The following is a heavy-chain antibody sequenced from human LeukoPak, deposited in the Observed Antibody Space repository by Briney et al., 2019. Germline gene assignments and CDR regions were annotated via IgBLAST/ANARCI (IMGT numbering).Heavy chain of an antibody. D-gene: IGHD3-22*01. CDR2: ISSSGGYT. V-gene: IGHV3-23*01. CDR3: ARGGASSGDWFDP. CDR1: GFTFSSYA. Sequence: PGGSLRLSCAASGFTFSSYAMSWVRQAPGKGLEWVSTISSSGGYTYYADSVKGRFTISRDNSKNTLYLLLNSLRAEDTAVYYCARGGASSGDWFDPWGQGTLVTVSS. J-gene: IGHJ5*02.